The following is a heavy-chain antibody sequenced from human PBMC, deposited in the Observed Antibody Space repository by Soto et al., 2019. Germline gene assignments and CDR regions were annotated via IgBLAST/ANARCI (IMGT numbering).Heavy chain of an antibody. D-gene: IGHD4-17*01. V-gene: IGHV5-10-1*01. CDR2: IDPSDSYT. CDR1: GYSFTSYW. CDR3: ALYGYGDSATRYYYYYGMDV. Sequence: GESLKISCKGSGYSFTSYWISWVRQMPGKGLEWMGRIDPSDSYTNYSPSFQGHVTISADKSISTAYLQWSSLKASDTAMYYCALYGYGDSATRYYYYYGMDVWGQGTTVTVYS. J-gene: IGHJ6*02.